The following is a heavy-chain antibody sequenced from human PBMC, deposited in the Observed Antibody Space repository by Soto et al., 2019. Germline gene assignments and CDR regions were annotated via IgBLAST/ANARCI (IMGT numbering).Heavy chain of an antibody. CDR2: IYYSGST. V-gene: IGHV4-59*01. Sequence: SETLSLTCTVSGGSISSYYWSWIRQPPGKGLEWIGYIYYSGSTNYNPSLKSRVTISVDTSKNQFSLKLSSVTAADTAVYYCARGDYYFDYWGQGTLVTVSS. CDR3: ARGDYYFDY. J-gene: IGHJ4*02. CDR1: GGSISSYY.